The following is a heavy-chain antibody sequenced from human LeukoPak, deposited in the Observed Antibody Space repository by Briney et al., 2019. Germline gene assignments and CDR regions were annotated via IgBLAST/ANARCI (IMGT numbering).Heavy chain of an antibody. D-gene: IGHD3-22*01. J-gene: IGHJ4*02. CDR1: GFTVGNNH. CDR2: LYRDGSA. CDR3: ARDDYDSSGYPKNYFDY. Sequence: GGSLRLSCAASGFTVGNNHMSWLRQAPGKGLEWVSVLYRDGSAYYANSVKGRFTFSRDNSKNTLYLQMNSLRAEDTAVYYCARDDYDSSGYPKNYFDYWGQGTLVTVSS. V-gene: IGHV3-53*01.